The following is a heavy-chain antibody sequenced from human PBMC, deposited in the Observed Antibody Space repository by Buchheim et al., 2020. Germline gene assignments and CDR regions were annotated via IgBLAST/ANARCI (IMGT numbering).Heavy chain of an antibody. CDR3: ARGKGRTDWYSGDY. V-gene: IGHV4-34*02. D-gene: IGHD3-9*01. CDR2: INHSGST. J-gene: IGHJ4*02. CDR1: GGSLSTYY. Sequence: QVQLQQWGAGLLKPSETLSLNCAVHGGSLSTYYWSWIRQPPGKGLEWIGEINHSGSTKYNPSLNSRVTILVDTSKDQFSLRLSSVTAADTAVYYCARGKGRTDWYSGDYWGQGTL.